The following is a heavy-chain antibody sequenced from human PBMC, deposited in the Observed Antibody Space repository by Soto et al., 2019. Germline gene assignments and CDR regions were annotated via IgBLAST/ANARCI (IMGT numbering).Heavy chain of an antibody. CDR1: GYTFTGYY. CDR2: INPSSGGT. D-gene: IGHD6-13*01. CDR3: ASGKKQQLDRALDY. V-gene: IGHV1-2*04. J-gene: IGHJ4*02. Sequence: ASVKVSCKASGYTFTGYYIHWVRQAPGQGLEWMGWINPSSGGTNYAQKFQGWVTMTRDTSISTAYMDLSRLTSDDTAVYYCASGKKQQLDRALDYWGQGTLVTVSS.